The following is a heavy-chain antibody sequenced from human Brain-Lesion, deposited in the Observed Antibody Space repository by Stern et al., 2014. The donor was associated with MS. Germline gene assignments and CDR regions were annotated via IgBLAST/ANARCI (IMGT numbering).Heavy chain of an antibody. CDR1: GYLFDDYW. CDR3: ARSPATPSGYDRFDY. V-gene: IGHV5-51*03. J-gene: IGHJ4*02. Sequence: MQLVQSGAEVKKPGESLKISCEASGYLFDDYWIGWVRQMSGRGLELVAIIFPRDSNTRYSPSVQGQVTISPDKSLSTAYLQWCSLKAPAPAMYYCARSPATPSGYDRFDYWGQGALVTVSS. CDR2: IFPRDSNT. D-gene: IGHD5-12*01.